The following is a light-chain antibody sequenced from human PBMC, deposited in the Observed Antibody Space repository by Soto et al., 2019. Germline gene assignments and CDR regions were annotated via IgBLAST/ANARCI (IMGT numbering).Light chain of an antibody. J-gene: IGLJ3*02. CDR3: FSYTANDNWV. CDR1: SSDIGGYDV. V-gene: IGLV2-11*01. CDR2: AVR. Sequence: QSALTQPASVSGSPGQTITISCTGTSSDIGGYDVVSWYQQHPGKAPKIIISAVRQRPSGVPDRFSGSKSGNTASLTISGLQADDEADYFCFSYTANDNWVFGGGTKLTVL.